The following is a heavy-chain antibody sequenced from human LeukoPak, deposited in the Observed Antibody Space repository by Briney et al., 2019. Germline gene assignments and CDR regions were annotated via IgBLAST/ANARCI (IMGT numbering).Heavy chain of an antibody. CDR1: GYTFTSYA. Sequence: ASVKVSCKASGYTFTSYAMNWVRQAPGQGLEWMGWINTNTGNPTYAQGFTGRFVFSLDTSVSTAYLQISSLKAEDTAVYYCARVGYSAPGPHTAMVRVFDYWGQGTLVTVSS. CDR3: ARVGYSAPGPHTAMVRVFDY. CDR2: INTNTGNP. J-gene: IGHJ4*02. V-gene: IGHV7-4-1*02. D-gene: IGHD5-18*01.